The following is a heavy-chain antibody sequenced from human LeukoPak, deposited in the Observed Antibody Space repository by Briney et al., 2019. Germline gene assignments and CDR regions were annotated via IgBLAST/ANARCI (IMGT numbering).Heavy chain of an antibody. V-gene: IGHV3-21*01. CDR1: GFTFSTYT. CDR3: AREDSGYDRYYYYGMDV. J-gene: IGHJ6*02. CDR2: ISTSSSYI. Sequence: GGSLRLSCEASGFTFSTYTMNWVRQAPGKGLEWVSSISTSSSYIYYADSVKGRFTISRDNAKNSLYPQMNSLRAEDTAVYYCAREDSGYDRYYYYGMDVWGQGTTVTVSS. D-gene: IGHD5-12*01.